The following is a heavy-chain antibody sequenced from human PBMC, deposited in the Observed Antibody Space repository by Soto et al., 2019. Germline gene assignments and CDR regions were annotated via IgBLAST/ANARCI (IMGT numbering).Heavy chain of an antibody. CDR2: IYYSGST. CDR3: ARTDQYSGGWFDP. D-gene: IGHD1-26*01. J-gene: IGHJ5*02. V-gene: IGHV4-39*01. Sequence: SETLSLTCTVSGGSISSSSYYWGWIRQPPGKGLEWIGSIYYSGSTYYNPSLKSRVTISVDTSKNQFSLKLSSVTAADTAVYYCARTDQYSGGWFDPWGQRTLVTV. CDR1: GGSISSSSYY.